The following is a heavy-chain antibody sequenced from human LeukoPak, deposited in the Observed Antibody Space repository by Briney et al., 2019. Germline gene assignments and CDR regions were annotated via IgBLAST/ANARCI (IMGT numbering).Heavy chain of an antibody. CDR2: INHSGST. Sequence: SSETLSLTCAVYGGSFSGYYWSWIRQPPGKGPEWIGEINHSGSTNYNPSLKSRVTISVDTSKNQFSLKLSSVTAADTAVYYCARGFYYYDSSGYYYFDYWGQGTLVTVSS. D-gene: IGHD3-22*01. V-gene: IGHV4-34*01. CDR3: ARGFYYYDSSGYYYFDY. CDR1: GGSFSGYY. J-gene: IGHJ4*02.